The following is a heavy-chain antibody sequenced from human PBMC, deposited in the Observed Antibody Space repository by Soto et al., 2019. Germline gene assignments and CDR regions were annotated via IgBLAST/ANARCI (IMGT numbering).Heavy chain of an antibody. V-gene: IGHV3-7*01. CDR3: ARVGAPGGYYYYFDY. CDR1: GFRFSSYW. Sequence: EVQVVESGGGLVQPGGSVRLSCAASGFRFSSYWMSWVRQAPGKGLEWVANIKEDGSEKYYVDSVKGRFSISRDNAKNSLYLQMNSLRAEDTAVYYCARVGAPGGYYYYFDYWGRGTQVIVSS. J-gene: IGHJ4*02. D-gene: IGHD3-22*01. CDR2: IKEDGSEK.